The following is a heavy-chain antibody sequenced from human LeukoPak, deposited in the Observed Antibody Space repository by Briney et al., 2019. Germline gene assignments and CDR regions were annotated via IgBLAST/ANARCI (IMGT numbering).Heavy chain of an antibody. D-gene: IGHD3-22*01. CDR3: ARASYSWDTSGWVPFDY. Sequence: SETLSLTCTVSGYSISSGYYWGWIRQPPGKGLEWIGSIYYSGSTYYNPSLKSRVTISADTSKNQFSLKLSSVTAADTAVYYCARASYSWDTSGWVPFDYWGQGTLVTVSS. J-gene: IGHJ4*02. CDR2: IYYSGST. V-gene: IGHV4-38-2*02. CDR1: GYSISSGYY.